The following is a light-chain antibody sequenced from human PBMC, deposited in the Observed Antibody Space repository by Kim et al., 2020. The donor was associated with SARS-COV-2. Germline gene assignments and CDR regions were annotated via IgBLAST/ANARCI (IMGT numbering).Light chain of an antibody. CDR3: QQYNKWPLYS. CDR1: QSVSSY. Sequence: VSTGERAPLSCSAGQSVSSYLPWSPQKPRPAPRLLIYGASIRASGIPARFSGSVSGTEFSLTISSLHSEDFAVYYCQQYNKWPLYSFGQGTKLEI. CDR2: GAS. V-gene: IGKV3-15*01. J-gene: IGKJ2*03.